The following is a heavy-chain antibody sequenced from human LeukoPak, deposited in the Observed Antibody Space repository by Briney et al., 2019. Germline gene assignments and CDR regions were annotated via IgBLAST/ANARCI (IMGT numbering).Heavy chain of an antibody. CDR1: GFTFSSFV. CDR3: AKAANVDIVATIPANLDY. V-gene: IGHV3-23*01. D-gene: IGHD5-12*01. J-gene: IGHJ4*02. Sequence: GGSLRLSCAASGFTFSSFVMSWVRQAPGKGLEWVSDISGSGGGTYYADSVKGRFTISRDNSKNTLYLQVNSLRAEDTAVYYCAKAANVDIVATIPANLDYWGQGTLVTVSS. CDR2: ISGSGGGT.